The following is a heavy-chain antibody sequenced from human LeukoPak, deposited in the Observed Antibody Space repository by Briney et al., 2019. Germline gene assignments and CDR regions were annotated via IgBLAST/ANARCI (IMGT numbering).Heavy chain of an antibody. Sequence: SETLSLTCTVSGGSISSGSYYWSWIRQPAGKGLEWIGRIYTSGSTNYNPSLKSRVTISVDTSKNQFSLKLSSVTAADTAVYYCARTYSGSYLFDYWGQGTLVTVSS. CDR3: ARTYSGSYLFDY. CDR1: GGSISSGSYY. V-gene: IGHV4-61*02. CDR2: IYTSGST. D-gene: IGHD1-26*01. J-gene: IGHJ4*02.